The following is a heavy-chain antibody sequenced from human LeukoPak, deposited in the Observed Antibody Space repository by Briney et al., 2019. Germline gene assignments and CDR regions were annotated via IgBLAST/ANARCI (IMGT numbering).Heavy chain of an antibody. CDR3: AYYYDSSGYYGQY. J-gene: IGHJ4*02. CDR2: IKQDGSEK. Sequence: GGSLRLSCAASGFTFSSYWMSWVRQAPGKGLEWVANIKQDGSEKYYVDSVKGRFTISRDNAKNSLYLQMNSLRAEDTAVYYCAYYYDSSGYYGQYWGQGTLVTVSS. CDR1: GFTFSSYW. D-gene: IGHD3-22*01. V-gene: IGHV3-7*01.